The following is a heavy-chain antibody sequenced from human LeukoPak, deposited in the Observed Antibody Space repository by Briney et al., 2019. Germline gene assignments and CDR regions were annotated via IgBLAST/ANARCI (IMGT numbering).Heavy chain of an antibody. V-gene: IGHV4-34*01. Sequence: SETLSLTCAVYGGSFSGYYWSWIRQPPGKGLEWIGEINHSGSTNYNPSLKSRVTISVDTSKNQFSLKLSSVTAADTAVYYCARKGSYYYDSSGYLLEYYFDYWGQGTLVTVSP. CDR2: INHSGST. CDR3: ARKGSYYYDSSGYLLEYYFDY. CDR1: GGSFSGYY. J-gene: IGHJ4*02. D-gene: IGHD3-22*01.